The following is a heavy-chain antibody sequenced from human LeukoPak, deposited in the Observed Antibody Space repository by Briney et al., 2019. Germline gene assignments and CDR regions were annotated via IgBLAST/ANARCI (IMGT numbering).Heavy chain of an antibody. D-gene: IGHD6-19*01. Sequence: PSETLSLTCTVSGGSISSYYWSWIRQPPGKGLEWIGYIYYSGSTNYNPSLKSRVTISVDTSKNQFSLKLSSVTAADTAVYYCARTQLRQRLAVAGFDYWGQGTLVTVSS. CDR2: IYYSGST. V-gene: IGHV4-59*01. J-gene: IGHJ4*02. CDR1: GGSISSYY. CDR3: ARTQLRQRLAVAGFDY.